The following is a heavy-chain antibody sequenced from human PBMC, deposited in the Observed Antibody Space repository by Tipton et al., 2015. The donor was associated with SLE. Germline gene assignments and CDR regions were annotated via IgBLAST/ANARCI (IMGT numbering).Heavy chain of an antibody. CDR2: INHSGST. CDR3: ARVSGWLQFSWFDP. D-gene: IGHD5-24*01. CDR1: GGSFSGYY. J-gene: IGHJ5*02. Sequence: LRLSCAVYGGSFSGYYWSWIRRPPGKGLEWIGEINHSGSTNYNPSLKSRVTISVDTSKNQFSLKLSSVTAADPAVYYCARVSGWLQFSWFDPWGQGTLVTVSS. V-gene: IGHV4-34*01.